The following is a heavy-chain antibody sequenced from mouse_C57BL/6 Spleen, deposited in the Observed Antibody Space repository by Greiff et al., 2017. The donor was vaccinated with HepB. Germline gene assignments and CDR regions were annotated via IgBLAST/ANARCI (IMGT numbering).Heavy chain of an antibody. D-gene: IGHD2-3*01. CDR1: GFTFSDYG. V-gene: IGHV5-17*01. CDR3: ARNGYYYFDV. Sequence: EVKLVESGGGLVKPGGSLKLSCAASGFTFSDYGMHWVRQAPEKGLEWVAYISSGSSTIYYADTVKGRFTISRDNAKNTLFLQMTSLRSEDTAMYYCARNGYYYFDVWGTGTTVTVSS. CDR2: ISSGSSTI. J-gene: IGHJ1*03.